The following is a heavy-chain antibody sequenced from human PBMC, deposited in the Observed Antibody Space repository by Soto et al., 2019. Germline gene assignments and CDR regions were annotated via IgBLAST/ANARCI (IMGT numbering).Heavy chain of an antibody. CDR2: IYYSGST. D-gene: IGHD3-22*01. J-gene: IGHJ4*02. V-gene: IGHV4-31*03. CDR1: GGSISSGGYY. CDR3: ARYRYYDSSGSPTPYFDY. Sequence: PSETLSLTCTVSGGSISSGGYYWSWIRQHPGRGLEWIGYIYYSGSTYYNPSLKSRVTMSVDTSKNQFSLKLSSVTAADTAVYYCARYRYYDSSGSPTPYFDYWGQGTLVTVSS.